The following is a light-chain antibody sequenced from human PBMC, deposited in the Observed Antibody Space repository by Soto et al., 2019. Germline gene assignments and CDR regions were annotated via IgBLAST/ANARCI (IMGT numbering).Light chain of an antibody. CDR2: GAS. V-gene: IGKV3-15*01. CDR1: QSVSSN. J-gene: IGKJ1*01. Sequence: EIVMTQSPATLSVSPGERVTLSCRASQSVSSNLAWYQQKPGQAPRLLIYGASTRATGIPARFSGSGSGTEFTLTISSLQSEDFVVYYCQQYSNWPPWTFGQGTKVEIK. CDR3: QQYSNWPPWT.